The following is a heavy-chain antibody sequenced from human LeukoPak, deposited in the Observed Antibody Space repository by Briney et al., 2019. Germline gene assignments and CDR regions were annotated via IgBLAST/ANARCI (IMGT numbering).Heavy chain of an antibody. CDR1: GYSFTSYW. CDR2: IYPGDSDT. CDR3: ARPYGSGSYPTGYFDY. D-gene: IGHD3-10*01. J-gene: IGHJ4*02. Sequence: GESLKISCKGSGYSFTSYWIGRVRQMPGKGLEWMGIIYPGDSDTRYSPSFQGQVTISADKSISTAYLQWSSLKASDTAMYYCARPYGSGSYPTGYFDYWGQGTLVTVSS. V-gene: IGHV5-51*01.